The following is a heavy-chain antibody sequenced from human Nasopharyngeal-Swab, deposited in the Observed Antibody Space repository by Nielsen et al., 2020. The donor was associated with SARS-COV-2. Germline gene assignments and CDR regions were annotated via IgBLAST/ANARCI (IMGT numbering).Heavy chain of an antibody. Sequence: GGSLRLSCAASGFTFNIYTINWVRQAPGKGLEWVSAISSSGDYIYHAASVKGRFTISRDNAKNSLYLQMNSLRAEDTAVYYCTRDTPAMFAYWGQGTLVTVSS. CDR1: GFTFNIYT. CDR3: TRDTPAMFAY. J-gene: IGHJ4*02. CDR2: ISSSGDYI. V-gene: IGHV3-21*01.